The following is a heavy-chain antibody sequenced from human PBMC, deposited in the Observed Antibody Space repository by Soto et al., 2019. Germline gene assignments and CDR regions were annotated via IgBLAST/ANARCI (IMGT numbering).Heavy chain of an antibody. CDR2: IWYDGSNK. CDR1: GCTFSSYG. D-gene: IGHD3-9*01. V-gene: IGHV3-33*01. CDR3: IADHLTGGMDV. J-gene: IGHJ6*02. Sequence: QVQLVESGGGVVQPGRSLRLSCAASGCTFSSYGIHWVRQAPGKGLEWVAVIWYDGSNKYYADSVKGRFTISRDNSKHTLYLQMNSLRAEDTAVYYCIADHLTGGMDVWGQGTTVTVSS.